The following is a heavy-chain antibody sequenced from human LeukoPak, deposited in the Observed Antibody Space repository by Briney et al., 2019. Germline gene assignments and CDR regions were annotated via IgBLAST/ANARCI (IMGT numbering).Heavy chain of an antibody. CDR1: GFTFSDYY. CDR2: ISSSGSTI. V-gene: IGHV3-11*04. J-gene: IGHJ4*02. D-gene: IGHD5-18*01. CDR3: AYTAMVYPPNPDY. Sequence: GGSLRLSCAASGFTFSDYYMSWIRQAPGKGLGWVSYISSSGSTIYYADSVKGRFTISRDNAKNSLYLQMNSLRAEDTAVYYCAYTAMVYPPNPDYWGQGTLVTVSS.